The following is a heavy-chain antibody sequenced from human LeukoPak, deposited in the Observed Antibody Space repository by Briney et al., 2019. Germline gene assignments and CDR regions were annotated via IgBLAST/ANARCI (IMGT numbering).Heavy chain of an antibody. CDR3: ARDTAMVTGSHPFDY. CDR1: GFTFSSYS. V-gene: IGHV3-21*01. CDR2: ISSSSSYI. J-gene: IGHJ4*02. Sequence: GGSLRLSCAASGFTFSSYSMNWVRQAPGKGLEWVSSISSSSSYIYYADSVKGRFTISRDNAKNSLYLQMNSLRAEDTAVYYCARDTAMVTGSHPFDYWGQGTLVTVSS. D-gene: IGHD5-18*01.